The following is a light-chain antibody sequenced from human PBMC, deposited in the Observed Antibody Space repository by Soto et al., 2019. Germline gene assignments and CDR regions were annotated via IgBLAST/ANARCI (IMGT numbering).Light chain of an antibody. CDR1: SSNIGSNY. V-gene: IGLV1-47*01. CDR3: AAWDDGLNGSV. J-gene: IGLJ1*01. Sequence: QSVLTQPPSASGTPGQRVTISCSGSSSNIGSNYVYWYQQLPGTAPKLLIYRNNQRPSGVPDRFSGSKSGTSASLAISGLRSEDEADYYCAAWDDGLNGSVFGAGTMVTVL. CDR2: RNN.